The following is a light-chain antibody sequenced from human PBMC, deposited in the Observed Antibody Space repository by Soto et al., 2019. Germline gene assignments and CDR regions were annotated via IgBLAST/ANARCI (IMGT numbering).Light chain of an antibody. V-gene: IGKV1-6*01. CDR1: QGIRSD. J-gene: IGKJ1*01. CDR3: LQEYNYPRT. Sequence: AIQMTQSPSSLSASVGDRVTISCRASQGIRSDLGWYQQKPGKAPTLLIYAASRLQKGVPSRFSGSGSGTDFTLTIISLQPEDFASYYCLQEYNYPRTFGQGTKVEIK. CDR2: AAS.